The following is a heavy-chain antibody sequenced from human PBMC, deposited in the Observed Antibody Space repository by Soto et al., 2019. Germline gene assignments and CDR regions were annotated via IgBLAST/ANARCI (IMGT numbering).Heavy chain of an antibody. D-gene: IGHD5-18*01. CDR1: GFTFSSYA. V-gene: IGHV3-23*01. J-gene: IGHJ4*02. CDR2: ISGSGGST. CDR3: AKRERGSIQLWSYYFDY. Sequence: GGSLRLSCAASGFTFSSYAMSWVRQAPGKGLEWVSAISGSGGSTYYADSVKGRFTISRDNSKNTLYLQMNSLRAEDTAVYYCAKRERGSIQLWSYYFDYWGQGTLVTVSS.